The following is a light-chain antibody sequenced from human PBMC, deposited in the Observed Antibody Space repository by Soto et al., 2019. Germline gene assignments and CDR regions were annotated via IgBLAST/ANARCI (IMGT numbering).Light chain of an antibody. CDR1: SSDVGAYNY. J-gene: IGLJ1*01. CDR2: EVS. CDR3: GSYTSSSTYV. Sequence: QSALTQPASVSGSPGQSITISCTGTSSDVGAYNYVSWYQQHPGKAPKLMIFEVSNRPSGVSNRFSGSKSGNTASLTISGLQAEDEADYYCGSYTSSSTYVSGTGTKVTVL. V-gene: IGLV2-14*01.